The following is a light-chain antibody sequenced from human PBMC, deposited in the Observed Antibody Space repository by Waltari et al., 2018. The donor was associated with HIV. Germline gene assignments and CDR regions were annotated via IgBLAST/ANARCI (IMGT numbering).Light chain of an antibody. CDR2: AAS. CDR1: QSISSY. CDR3: QQSYSTHWT. J-gene: IGKJ1*01. V-gene: IGKV1-39*01. Sequence: DIQMTQSPSSLSASVGDRVTITCRASQSISSYLNWYQQKPGKAPKFLIYAASSLQSGVPSRFSGSGSGTDFTLTISSLQPEDFATYYCQQSYSTHWTFSQGTKVEIK.